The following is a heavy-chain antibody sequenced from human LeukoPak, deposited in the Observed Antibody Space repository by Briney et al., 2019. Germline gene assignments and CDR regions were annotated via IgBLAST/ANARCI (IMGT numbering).Heavy chain of an antibody. CDR2: ISGSGGST. J-gene: IGHJ4*02. CDR1: GFTFSSYA. Sequence: PGGSLRLSCAASGFTFSSYAMSWVRQAPGKGLEWVSAISGSGGSTYYSDSVEGRFTISRDNSKNTLYLQMNSLRAEDTAVYYCAKGKKWELPLDYWGQGTLVTVSS. CDR3: AKGKKWELPLDY. D-gene: IGHD1-26*01. V-gene: IGHV3-23*01.